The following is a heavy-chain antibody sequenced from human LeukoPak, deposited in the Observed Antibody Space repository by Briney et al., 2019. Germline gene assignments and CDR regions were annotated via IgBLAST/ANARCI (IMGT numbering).Heavy chain of an antibody. CDR3: AKDIVELRYFDWLLFYYYYGMDV. V-gene: IGHV3-23*01. D-gene: IGHD3-9*01. CDR1: GFTFSSYA. CDR2: ISGSGGST. Sequence: GGSLRLSCAASGFTFSSYAMSWVRQAPGKGLEWVSAISGSGGSTHYADSVKGRFTISRDNSKNTLYLQMNSLRTEDTAVYYCAKDIVELRYFDWLLFYYYYGMDVWGQGTTVTVSS. J-gene: IGHJ6*02.